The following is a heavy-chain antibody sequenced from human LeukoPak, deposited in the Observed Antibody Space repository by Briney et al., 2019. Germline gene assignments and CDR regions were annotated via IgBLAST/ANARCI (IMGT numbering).Heavy chain of an antibody. CDR2: IYHSGST. CDR1: GGSISSSNW. V-gene: IGHV4-4*02. Sequence: SETLSLTCAVSGGSISSSNWWSWVRQPPGKGLEWIGEIYHSGSTNYNPSLKSRVTISVDKSKNQFSLKLSSVTAADTAVYYCVRHESWYDSFDIWGQGTMVTVSS. D-gene: IGHD6-13*01. CDR3: VRHESWYDSFDI. J-gene: IGHJ3*02.